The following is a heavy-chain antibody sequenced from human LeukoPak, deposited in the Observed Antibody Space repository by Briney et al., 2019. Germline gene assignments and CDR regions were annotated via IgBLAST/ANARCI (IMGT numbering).Heavy chain of an antibody. CDR1: GFTFSSYE. CDR2: IRYDGSNK. V-gene: IGHV3-30*02. Sequence: HPGGSLRLSCAASGFTFSSYEMNWVRQAPGKGLEWVAFIRYDGSNKYYADSVKGRFTISRDNSKNTLYLQMNSLRAEDTAVYYCAKSGPNSSVNYWGQGTLVTVSS. D-gene: IGHD3-22*01. J-gene: IGHJ4*02. CDR3: AKSGPNSSVNY.